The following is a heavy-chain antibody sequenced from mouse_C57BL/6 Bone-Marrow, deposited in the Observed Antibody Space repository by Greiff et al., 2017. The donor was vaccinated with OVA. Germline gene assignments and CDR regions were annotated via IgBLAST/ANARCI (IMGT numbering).Heavy chain of an antibody. CDR1: GFTFSDYY. D-gene: IGHD2-5*01. Sequence: DVMLVESGGGLVQPGGSLKLSCAASGFTFSDYYMYWVRQTPEKRLEWVAYISNGGGSTYYPDTVKGRFTISRDNAKNTLYLQMSRLKSEDTAMYYCARQIYSNYWYFDVWGTGTTVTVSS. CDR2: ISNGGGST. CDR3: ARQIYSNYWYFDV. J-gene: IGHJ1*03. V-gene: IGHV5-12*01.